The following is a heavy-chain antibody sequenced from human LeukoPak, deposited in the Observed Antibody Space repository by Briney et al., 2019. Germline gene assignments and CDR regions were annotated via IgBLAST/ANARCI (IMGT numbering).Heavy chain of an antibody. CDR1: GYTFTSYG. J-gene: IGHJ4*02. Sequence: ASVKVSCKASGYTFTSYGLTWVRQAPGQGLEWMGWINPYNGNTNYAQKLQDRVTMTTDTSTSTAYMELRSLRSDDTAVYYCARGGGVRGVVDYWSQGTLVTVSS. CDR3: ARGGGVRGVVDY. V-gene: IGHV1-18*04. D-gene: IGHD3-10*01. CDR2: INPYNGNT.